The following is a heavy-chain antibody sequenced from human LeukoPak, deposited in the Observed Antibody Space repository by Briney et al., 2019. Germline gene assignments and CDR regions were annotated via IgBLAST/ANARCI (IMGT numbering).Heavy chain of an antibody. CDR2: INPNSGGT. D-gene: IGHD4-17*01. CDR1: GYTFTGYY. V-gene: IGHV1-2*02. CDR3: AREIGPNYGDYVSFDY. J-gene: IGHJ4*02. Sequence: ASVKVSCKASGYTFTGYYMHWVRQAPGQGLEWMGWINPNSGGTNYAQKFQGRVTMTRDTSISTAYMELSGLRSDDTAVYYCAREIGPNYGDYVSFDYWGQGTLVTVSS.